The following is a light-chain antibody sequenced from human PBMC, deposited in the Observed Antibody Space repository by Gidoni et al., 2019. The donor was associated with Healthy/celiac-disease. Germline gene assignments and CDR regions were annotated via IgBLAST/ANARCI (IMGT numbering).Light chain of an antibody. Sequence: SYELTQPLSVSVALGQTARITCGGNNIGSKNVHWYQQKPGQAPVLVIYRDSNWPSGIPERFSGSNSGNTATLTISRAQAGDEADYYCQVWDSSTAGVFGGGTKLTVL. CDR1: NIGSKN. V-gene: IGLV3-9*01. CDR2: RDS. CDR3: QVWDSSTAGV. J-gene: IGLJ2*01.